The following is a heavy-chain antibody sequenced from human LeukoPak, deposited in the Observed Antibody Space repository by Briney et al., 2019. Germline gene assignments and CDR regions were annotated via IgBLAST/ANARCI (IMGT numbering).Heavy chain of an antibody. CDR1: GFTFSSYW. V-gene: IGHV3-74*01. D-gene: IGHD3-9*01. Sequence: GGSLRLSCAASGFTFSSYWMHWVRQAPGKGLVWVSRINSDGSSTSYADSVKGRFTISRDNAKNTLYFQMNSLRAEDTAVYYCASTPPRYLGYFDYWGQGTLVTVSS. J-gene: IGHJ4*02. CDR2: INSDGSST. CDR3: ASTPPRYLGYFDY.